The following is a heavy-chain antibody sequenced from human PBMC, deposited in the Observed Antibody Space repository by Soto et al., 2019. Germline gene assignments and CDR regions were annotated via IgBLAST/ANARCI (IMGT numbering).Heavy chain of an antibody. CDR2: ISGSGGST. Sequence: LRLSCAASGFTFSSYAMSWVRQAPGKGLEWVSAISGSGGSTYYADSVKGRFTISRDNSKNTLYLQMNSLRAEDTAVYYCAKSSGDIVATGASAWGQGTLVTVSS. D-gene: IGHD5-12*01. CDR3: AKSSGDIVATGASA. J-gene: IGHJ4*02. V-gene: IGHV3-23*01. CDR1: GFTFSSYA.